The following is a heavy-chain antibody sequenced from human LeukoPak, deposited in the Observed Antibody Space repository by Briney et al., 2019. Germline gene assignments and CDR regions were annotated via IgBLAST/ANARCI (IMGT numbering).Heavy chain of an antibody. CDR2: IDHSEST. D-gene: IGHD1-26*01. CDR1: GGTLSRNY. J-gene: IGHJ3*02. Sequence: ETLSLTCTVSGGTLSRNYWSWIRQPPGKGLEWIAYIDHSESTNYNPSLKSRLTISVDASKNQFSLRLGSVTAADTAVYYCARDRRRELLHAFDIWGQGTMVTVSS. V-gene: IGHV4-59*13. CDR3: ARDRRRELLHAFDI.